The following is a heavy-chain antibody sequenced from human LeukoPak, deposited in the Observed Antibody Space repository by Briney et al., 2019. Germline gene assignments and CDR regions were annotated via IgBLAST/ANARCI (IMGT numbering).Heavy chain of an antibody. CDR1: GGSISSGEYY. Sequence: SETLSLTCAVSGGSISSGEYYWSWIRQPPGKGLEWIGYIYYSVSTYCNPSLKSRLTISVDTSNSQFSLRLTSVTAADTAVYYCARDKVGATNWLDPWGQGTLVTVSS. V-gene: IGHV4-30-4*01. CDR2: IYYSVST. D-gene: IGHD1-26*01. J-gene: IGHJ5*02. CDR3: ARDKVGATNWLDP.